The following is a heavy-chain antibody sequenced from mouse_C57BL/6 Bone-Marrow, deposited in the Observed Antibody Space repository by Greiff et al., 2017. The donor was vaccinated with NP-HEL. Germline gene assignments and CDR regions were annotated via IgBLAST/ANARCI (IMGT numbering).Heavy chain of an antibody. CDR1: GYTFTSYW. CDR2: IDPNSGGT. V-gene: IGHV1-72*01. Sequence: VQLQQPGAELVKPGASVKLYCKASGYTFTSYWMHWVKQRPGRGLEWIGRIDPNSGGTKYNEKFKSKATLTVDKPSSTAYMQLSSLTSEDSAVYYCARHYYGSSYAMDYWGQGTSVTVSS. J-gene: IGHJ4*01. D-gene: IGHD1-1*01. CDR3: ARHYYGSSYAMDY.